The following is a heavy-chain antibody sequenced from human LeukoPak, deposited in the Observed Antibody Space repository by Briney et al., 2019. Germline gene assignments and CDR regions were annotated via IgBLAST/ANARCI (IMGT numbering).Heavy chain of an antibody. J-gene: IGHJ3*01. Sequence: SETLSLTCDVSGGSIRGDYWSWIRQPAGRGLEWIGRVHTSGSTNYNPSLKSRVTLSQDTSRNQFYLRLTSVTAADTAVYYCARYEFLVAPNALDLWGQGTMVTVSS. D-gene: IGHD5-12*01. CDR3: ARYEFLVAPNALDL. CDR2: VHTSGST. V-gene: IGHV4-59*10. CDR1: GGSIRGDY.